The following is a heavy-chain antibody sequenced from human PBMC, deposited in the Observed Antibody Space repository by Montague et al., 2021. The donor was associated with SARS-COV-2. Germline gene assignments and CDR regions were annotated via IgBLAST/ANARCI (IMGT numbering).Heavy chain of an antibody. CDR2: INHSGST. J-gene: IGHJ5*02. CDR1: GASFSGYY. CDR3: ARGLHMRWFGESINWFDP. V-gene: IGHV4-34*01. Sequence: SETLSLTCAVYGASFSGYYWSCTRQPPGKGREWSGEINHSGSTTYHTPLKTRVTTSVDTPKNHFSLKLSSLTAADTAVIYCARGLHMRWFGESINWFDPWGQGTTVTVSS. D-gene: IGHD3-10*01.